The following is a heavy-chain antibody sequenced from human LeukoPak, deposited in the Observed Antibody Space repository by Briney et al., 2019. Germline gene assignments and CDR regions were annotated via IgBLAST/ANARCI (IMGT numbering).Heavy chain of an antibody. CDR1: GGSISDYY. CDR3: TRGFLYFDY. Sequence: SETLSLTCTVSGGSISDYYWSWIRQPPGKGLEWVGYIYYSGSTNYNPSLKSRVTIAVDTSKNQFSLKLSSVTAADTAVYYCTRGFLYFDYWGQGTLVTVSS. D-gene: IGHD2/OR15-2a*01. V-gene: IGHV4-59*08. CDR2: IYYSGST. J-gene: IGHJ4*02.